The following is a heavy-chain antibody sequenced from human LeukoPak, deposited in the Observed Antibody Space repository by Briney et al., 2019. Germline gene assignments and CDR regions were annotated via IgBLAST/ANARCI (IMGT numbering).Heavy chain of an antibody. CDR2: ISWDGGST. D-gene: IGHD3-9*01. CDR1: GFTFDEYT. J-gene: IGHJ4*02. Sequence: PGGSLRLSCAASGFTFDEYTMHWVRQAPGTGLGWVSIISWDGGSTYYADSVKGRFTISRDNSKNSLYLQMNSLRTEDTALYYCAKDTSYDILTGPDYWGQGTLVTVSS. CDR3: AKDTSYDILTGPDY. V-gene: IGHV3-43*01.